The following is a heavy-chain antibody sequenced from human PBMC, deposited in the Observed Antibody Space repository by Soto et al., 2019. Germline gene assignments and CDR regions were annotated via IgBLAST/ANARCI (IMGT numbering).Heavy chain of an antibody. V-gene: IGHV3-72*01. CDR2: SRAKSNGYTT. D-gene: IGHD3-16*01. J-gene: IGHJ4*02. CDR1: GFTFSDFH. Sequence: EVQLVESGGGLVQPGGSLRLSCAASGFTFSDFHMNWVRQAPGKGLEWVGRSRAKSNGYTTEYAASVKGRLTVSRDDSKNTLFLQMNSLNIGDAAVYYCVGESFYRLGYWGQGSLVTVSS. CDR3: VGESFYRLGY.